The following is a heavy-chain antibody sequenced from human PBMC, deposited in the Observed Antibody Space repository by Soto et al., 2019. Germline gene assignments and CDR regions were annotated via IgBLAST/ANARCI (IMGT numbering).Heavy chain of an antibody. D-gene: IGHD1-1*01. J-gene: IGHJ6*02. V-gene: IGHV3-30*18. CDR2: ISFDGSNK. CDR1: GFTFSSFG. Sequence: QVQLVESGGGVVQPGRSLRLSCAASGFTFSSFGMHWGRQAPGKGLEWVAVISFDGSNKYYADSVKGRFTISRDNSKNTLSLQMNSLKAEDTAVYYCAKDTSKYSNNWPAYYGLDVWGQGTTVTVSS. CDR3: AKDTSKYSNNWPAYYGLDV.